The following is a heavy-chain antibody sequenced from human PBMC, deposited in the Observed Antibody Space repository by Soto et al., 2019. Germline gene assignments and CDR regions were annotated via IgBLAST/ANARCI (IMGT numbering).Heavy chain of an antibody. CDR3: ARQLAYCGGDCYTEPIDY. CDR2: INANSGDT. V-gene: IGHV1-2*02. D-gene: IGHD2-21*02. CDR1: GYTFTRYY. J-gene: IGHJ4*02. Sequence: ASVKVSCKTSGYTFTRYYIHWVRQAPGQGLEWMGWINANSGDTKYAQRFQGRVTMAKDTSITTVYMELTRLRSDDTAVYYCARQLAYCGGDCYTEPIDYWGQGXLVTVYS.